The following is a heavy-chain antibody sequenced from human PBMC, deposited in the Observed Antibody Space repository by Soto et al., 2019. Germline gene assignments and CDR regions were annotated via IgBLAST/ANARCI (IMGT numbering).Heavy chain of an antibody. D-gene: IGHD3-22*01. V-gene: IGHV4-59*01. J-gene: IGHJ3*02. Sequence: SETLSLTCTVSGGSISSYYWSWIRQPPGKGLEWIGYIYYSGSTNYNPSLKSRVTISVDTSKNQFSLKLSSVTAADTAVYYCARGKGDSSGFDAFDIWGQGTMVTVS. CDR2: IYYSGST. CDR1: GGSISSYY. CDR3: ARGKGDSSGFDAFDI.